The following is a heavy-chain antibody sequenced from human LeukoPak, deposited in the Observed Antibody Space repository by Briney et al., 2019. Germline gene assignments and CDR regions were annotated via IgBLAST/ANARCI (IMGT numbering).Heavy chain of an antibody. CDR1: GGSISSYY. D-gene: IGHD4-17*01. J-gene: IGHJ4*02. V-gene: IGHV4-59*01. CDR3: ARVGLDYGDYYFDY. CDR2: IYYSGST. Sequence: RASETLSLTCTVSGGSISSYYWSWIRQPPGKGLEWIGYIYYSGSTNYNPSLKRRVTISVDTSKNQFSLKLSSVTAADTAVYYCARVGLDYGDYYFDYWGQGTLVTVSS.